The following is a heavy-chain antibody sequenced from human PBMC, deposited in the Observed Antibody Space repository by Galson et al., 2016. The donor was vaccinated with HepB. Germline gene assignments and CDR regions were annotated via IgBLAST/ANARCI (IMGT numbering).Heavy chain of an antibody. V-gene: IGHV1-8*01. Sequence: SVKVSCQASGYTFTSYDINWVRQATGQGLEWMGWMNPNSGNTGYAQKFQGRVTMTRNTSISTAYMELSSLRSEDTAVYYCARFKWLGQSQYYDFWSGYYHYYYGMDVWGKGTTVTVSS. J-gene: IGHJ6*04. CDR3: ARFKWLGQSQYYDFWSGYYHYYYGMDV. D-gene: IGHD3-3*01. CDR1: GYTFTSYD. CDR2: MNPNSGNT.